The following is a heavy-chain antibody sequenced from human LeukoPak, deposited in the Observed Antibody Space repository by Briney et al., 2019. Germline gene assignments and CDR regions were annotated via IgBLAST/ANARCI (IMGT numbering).Heavy chain of an antibody. V-gene: IGHV3-30*03. J-gene: IGHJ4*02. CDR1: GFTFSSYG. CDR3: VRDWGMTAVYSFDF. D-gene: IGHD4-17*01. Sequence: GGSLRLSCAASGFTFSSYGMHWVRQAPGKGLEWVAVISKDGSDKKYADSVKGRFIISRDNSKNTLYLQMNSLRAEDTAVYYCVRDWGMTAVYSFDFWGQGTLVTVSS. CDR2: ISKDGSDK.